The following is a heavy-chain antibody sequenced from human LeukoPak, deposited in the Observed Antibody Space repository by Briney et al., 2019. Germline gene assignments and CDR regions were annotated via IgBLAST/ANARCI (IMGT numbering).Heavy chain of an antibody. CDR2: IRGSGGST. D-gene: IGHD3-22*01. CDR1: GFTFSSYV. Sequence: PGGSLRLSCAASGFTFSSYVMSWVRQAPGKGLEWVSAIRGSGGSTYYADSVKGRFTISRDNSKNTLYLQMNSLRAEDTAVYYCAKDPHYDSSGYVPPLFDYWGQGTLVTVSS. J-gene: IGHJ4*02. CDR3: AKDPHYDSSGYVPPLFDY. V-gene: IGHV3-23*01.